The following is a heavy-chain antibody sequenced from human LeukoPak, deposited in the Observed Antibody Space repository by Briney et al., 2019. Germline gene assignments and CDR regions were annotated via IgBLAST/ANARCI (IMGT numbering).Heavy chain of an antibody. V-gene: IGHV3-30-3*02. CDR3: VKDVWFSVS. Sequence: GESLRLSCAASGFTFSGYPIHWVRQAPGKGLEWVTVISYDGSNKYYADSVKGRFTISRDNSKHTLYLQMNSLRDEDTAIYYCVKDVWFSVSWGQGTLVTVSS. D-gene: IGHD3-10*01. CDR2: ISYDGSNK. J-gene: IGHJ5*02. CDR1: GFTFSGYP.